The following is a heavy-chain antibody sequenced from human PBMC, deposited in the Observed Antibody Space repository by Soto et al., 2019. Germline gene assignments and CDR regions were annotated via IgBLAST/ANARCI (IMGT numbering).Heavy chain of an antibody. V-gene: IGHV1-46*01. CDR3: TRAERFPRSWFDP. D-gene: IGHD3-10*01. CDR1: GDTFTSYY. Sequence: ASEKVSCKAPGDTFTSYYLNWVRQAPGQGLEWMGVINPHGGSTKYAQKFQGRVTMTRDTSRSTVYMELRSLRSDDTAMYFCTRAERFPRSWFDPWGQGTQVTVSS. CDR2: INPHGGST. J-gene: IGHJ5*02.